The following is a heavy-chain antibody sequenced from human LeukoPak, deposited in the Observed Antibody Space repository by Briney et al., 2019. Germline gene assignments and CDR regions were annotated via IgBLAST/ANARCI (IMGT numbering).Heavy chain of an antibody. CDR3: ARDLTAMPRFDY. CDR2: IYSSGST. V-gene: IGHV4-4*07. CDR1: GGSISSYY. J-gene: IGHJ4*02. D-gene: IGHD5-18*01. Sequence: SETLSLTCTVSGGSISSYYWSWIRQPAGEGLEWIGRIYSSGSTNYNSSPSLKSRVTMSVDTSKNQFSLKLSSVTAADTAVYYCARDLTAMPRFDYWGQGTLVTVSS.